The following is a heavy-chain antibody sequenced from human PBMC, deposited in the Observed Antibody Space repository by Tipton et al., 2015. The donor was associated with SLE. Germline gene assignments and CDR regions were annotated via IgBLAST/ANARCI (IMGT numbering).Heavy chain of an antibody. CDR2: ICYSGST. CDR3: ARQILEAVSFDY. Sequence: TLSLTCTVSGGSISSSSYYWGWIRQPPGKGLEWIGSICYSGSTYYNPSLKSRVTISVDTSKNQFSLKLSSVTAADAAVYYCARQILEAVSFDYWGQGTLVTVSS. CDR1: GGSISSSSYY. D-gene: IGHD2-15*01. J-gene: IGHJ4*02. V-gene: IGHV4-39*01.